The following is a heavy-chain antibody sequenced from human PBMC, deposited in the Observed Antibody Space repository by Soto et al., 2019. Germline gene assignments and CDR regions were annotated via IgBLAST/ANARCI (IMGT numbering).Heavy chain of an antibody. V-gene: IGHV1-69*12. Sequence: HVQLVQSGAEVKKPGSSVKVSCNTSGDTFSSYTLNWVRQAPGQGLEWMGQIIPLFGTANYAQKFQGRVTITADESTSTADMELSSLRSEDTAVDYCARGATRYSSSWTYFDYWGQGTLVTVSS. J-gene: IGHJ4*02. CDR3: ARGATRYSSSWTYFDY. D-gene: IGHD6-13*01. CDR2: IIPLFGTA. CDR1: GDTFSSYT.